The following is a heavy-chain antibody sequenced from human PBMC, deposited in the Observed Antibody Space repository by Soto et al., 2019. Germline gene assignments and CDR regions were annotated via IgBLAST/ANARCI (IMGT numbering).Heavy chain of an antibody. CDR1: GYSFTSYW. Sequence: EVQLVQSGAEVKKPGESLKISCKGSGYSFTSYWIGWVRQMPGKGLEWMGIIYPGDSDTRYSPSFQGQVTISADKSISTAYLQWSSLKASDTAMYYCARRGPAYSGSYSLDWFDPWGQGTLVTVSS. V-gene: IGHV5-51*01. CDR3: ARRGPAYSGSYSLDWFDP. D-gene: IGHD1-26*01. J-gene: IGHJ5*02. CDR2: IYPGDSDT.